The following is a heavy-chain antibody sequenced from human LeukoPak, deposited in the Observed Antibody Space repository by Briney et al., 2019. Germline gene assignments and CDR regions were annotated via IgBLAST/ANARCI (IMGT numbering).Heavy chain of an antibody. Sequence: TSQTLSHTCAISGDSVSSNSVTWNWIRQSPSRGLEWLGRTYYRSTWYNDYAVSVRGRITVNPDTSKNQFSLHLNSVTPEDTAVYYCARRLTQYDCFDPWGQGILVTVSS. D-gene: IGHD2-2*01. CDR2: TYYRSTWYN. J-gene: IGHJ5*02. CDR1: GDSVSSNSVT. CDR3: ARRLTQYDCFDP. V-gene: IGHV6-1*01.